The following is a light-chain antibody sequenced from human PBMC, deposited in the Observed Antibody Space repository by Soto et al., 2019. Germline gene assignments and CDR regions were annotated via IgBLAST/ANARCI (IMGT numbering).Light chain of an antibody. J-gene: IGKJ5*01. CDR1: QGISSY. V-gene: IGKV1-9*01. CDR3: QQLNSYPIPIT. Sequence: DIQLTQSPSFLSASVGDRVTITCRASQGISSYLAWYQQKPGKAPKLLIYAASTLQSGVPSRFSGSGSGTEFTLTISSLQPEDFATYYCQQLNSYPIPITFGQGTRLEIK. CDR2: AAS.